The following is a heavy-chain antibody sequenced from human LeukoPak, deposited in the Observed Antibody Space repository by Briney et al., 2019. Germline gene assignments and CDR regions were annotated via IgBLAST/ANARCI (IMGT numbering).Heavy chain of an antibody. V-gene: IGHV3-74*01. J-gene: IGHJ3*02. CDR2: IDNDGSDT. D-gene: IGHD1-14*01. CDR1: GFTFAEYT. Sequence: GGSLRLSCAASGFTFAEYTMHWVRQAPGKGLAWVSRIDNDGSDTIFADSVKGRFTLSRDNAKNTVYLQMNSLRAEDTAVYYCARGGFHHGFDIWGQGTMVTVS. CDR3: ARGGFHHGFDI.